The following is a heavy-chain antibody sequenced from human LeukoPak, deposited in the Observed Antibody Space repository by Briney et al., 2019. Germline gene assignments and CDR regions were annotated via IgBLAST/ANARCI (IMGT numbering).Heavy chain of an antibody. CDR1: GGSISSGDYY. D-gene: IGHD3-22*01. CDR2: IYYSGST. V-gene: IGHV4-30-4*08. Sequence: KASQTLSLTCTVSGGSISSGDYYWSWIRQPPGKGLEWIGYIYYSGSTYYNPSLKSRVTISVDTSKNQFSPKLSSVTAADTAVYYCAGSGYYYDSSGYNFDYWGQGTLVTVSS. J-gene: IGHJ4*02. CDR3: AGSGYYYDSSGYNFDY.